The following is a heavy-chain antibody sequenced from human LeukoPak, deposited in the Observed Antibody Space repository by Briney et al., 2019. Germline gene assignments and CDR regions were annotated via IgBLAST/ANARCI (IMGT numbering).Heavy chain of an antibody. V-gene: IGHV3-48*03. CDR3: ARDQRYYYGSGSPDY. D-gene: IGHD3-10*01. J-gene: IGHJ4*02. CDR1: GFTFSSYE. Sequence: GGSLRLSCAASGFTFSSYEMNWVRQAPGKGLEWLSYISSSGSTMYYADSVKGRFTISRDNAKNSLYLQMNSLRAEDTAVYYCARDQRYYYGSGSPDYWGQGALVTVSS. CDR2: ISSSGSTM.